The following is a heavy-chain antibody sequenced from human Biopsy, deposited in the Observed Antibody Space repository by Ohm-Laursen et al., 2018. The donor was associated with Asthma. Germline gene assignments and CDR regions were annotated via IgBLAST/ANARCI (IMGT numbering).Heavy chain of an antibody. Sequence: PGTLSLTCPVSGVSISSDYWSWIRQPPGKGLEWIGHIYYSGSTNYQPSLKSRVTISVDTSKNQFSLKLRSVTAADAAVYYCARGISRVTGLFDRFDSWGQGTLVAVSS. V-gene: IGHV4-59*01. J-gene: IGHJ4*02. CDR3: ARGISRVTGLFDRFDS. CDR1: GVSISSDY. CDR2: IYYSGST. D-gene: IGHD2-21*02.